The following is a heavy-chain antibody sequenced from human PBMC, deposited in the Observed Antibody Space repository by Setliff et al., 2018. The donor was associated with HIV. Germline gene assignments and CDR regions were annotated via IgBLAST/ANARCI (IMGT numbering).Heavy chain of an antibody. D-gene: IGHD3-22*01. CDR2: INAGNGNT. CDR3: SRGHYPYDSSGYYYDAFDI. V-gene: IGHV1-3*01. Sequence: GASVKVSCKASGYTFTAYAMHWVRQAPGQRLEWMGWINAGNGNTKYSQRFQGRVTITRDTSASTAYMELRSLKSDDTAVYYCSRGHYPYDSSGYYYDAFDIWGQGTMVTVSS. J-gene: IGHJ3*02. CDR1: GYTFTAYA.